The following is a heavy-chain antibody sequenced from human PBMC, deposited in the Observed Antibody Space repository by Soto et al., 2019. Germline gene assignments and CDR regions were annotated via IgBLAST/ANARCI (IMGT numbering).Heavy chain of an antibody. Sequence: QVQLVQSGAEVKKPGASVKVSCKASGYTFTSYGISWVRQAPGQGLEWMGWISAYNGNTNYAQKLQGRVTMTTDTSTSTAYMELRSPRSDDTAVYYCARGPPSYYDSSGYYKYFDYWGQGTLVTVSS. CDR2: ISAYNGNT. V-gene: IGHV1-18*01. CDR3: ARGPPSYYDSSGYYKYFDY. J-gene: IGHJ4*02. D-gene: IGHD3-22*01. CDR1: GYTFTSYG.